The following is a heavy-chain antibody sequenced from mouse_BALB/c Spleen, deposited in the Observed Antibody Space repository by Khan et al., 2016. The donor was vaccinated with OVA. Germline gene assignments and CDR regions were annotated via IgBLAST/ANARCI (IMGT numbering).Heavy chain of an antibody. D-gene: IGHD1-2*01. CDR1: GYSITSGYG. Sequence: EVQLQESGPGLVKPSQSLSLTCTVTGYSITSGYGWNWIRQFPGNKLEWLGYISYSGSTNYNPSLKSRIFITRDTSKNQFFLQLYSVTTEDTATYYCARTARINYWGQGTTLTVSS. J-gene: IGHJ2*01. CDR2: ISYSGST. V-gene: IGHV3-2*02. CDR3: ARTARINY.